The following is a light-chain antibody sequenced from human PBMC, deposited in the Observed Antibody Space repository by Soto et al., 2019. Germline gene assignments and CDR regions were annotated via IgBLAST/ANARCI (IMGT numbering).Light chain of an antibody. V-gene: IGKV1-9*01. Sequence: DFHLTQSPSFLSASVGNRVTITCRASQGISCYLAWYQQKPGKAPNLLIYSASRLKSGVPSRFSGSGSGTEFTLTISSLQPEDFATYYCQQHNFYFGGGTKVEIK. CDR3: QQHNFY. CDR1: QGISCY. CDR2: SAS. J-gene: IGKJ4*01.